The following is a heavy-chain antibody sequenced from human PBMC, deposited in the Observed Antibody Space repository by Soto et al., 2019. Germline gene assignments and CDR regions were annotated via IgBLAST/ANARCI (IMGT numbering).Heavy chain of an antibody. CDR2: ISDSGGST. CDR1: GFTFSSYA. Sequence: PGGSLRLSCAASGFTFSSYAMSWVRQAPGKGLEWVSSISDSGGSTYYADSVKGRFTISRDNSKNTLYLQMNSLRVEDTAIYYCAKVVSVQLIGVAFDIWGQGTMVTVPS. V-gene: IGHV3-23*01. J-gene: IGHJ3*02. D-gene: IGHD2-21*01. CDR3: AKVVSVQLIGVAFDI.